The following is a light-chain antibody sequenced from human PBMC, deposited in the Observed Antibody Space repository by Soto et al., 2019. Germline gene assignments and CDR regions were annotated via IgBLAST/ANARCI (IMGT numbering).Light chain of an antibody. Sequence: EIVLTQSPGTLSLSPGERATLSCRASQSVTTSYLAWYQRKPGQAPRLLIYGASSRATGIPNRFSGSGSGTDFTLTISRLEPEDCAVYYCQHYGSSPLFGQGNKVEIK. CDR2: GAS. V-gene: IGKV3-20*01. J-gene: IGKJ1*01. CDR3: QHYGSSPL. CDR1: QSVTTSY.